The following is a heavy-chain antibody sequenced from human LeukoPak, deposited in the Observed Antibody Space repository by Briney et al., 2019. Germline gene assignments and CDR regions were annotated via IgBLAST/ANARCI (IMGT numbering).Heavy chain of an antibody. V-gene: IGHV3-30*02. CDR2: IRYDGSNK. D-gene: IGHD2-2*01. CDR3: ARGQLPHNWFDP. Sequence: GGSLRLSCAASGFTFSSYGMHWVRQAPGKGLEWVAFIRYDGSNKYYADSVKGRFTISRDNAKNSLYLQMNSLRAEDTAVYYCARGQLPHNWFDPWGQGTLVTVSS. CDR1: GFTFSSYG. J-gene: IGHJ5*02.